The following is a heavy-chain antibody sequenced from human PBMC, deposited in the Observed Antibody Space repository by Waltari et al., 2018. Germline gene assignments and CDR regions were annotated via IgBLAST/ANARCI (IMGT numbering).Heavy chain of an antibody. CDR1: GGSISSSNW. CDR2: IYHSGST. CDR3: ASSYGSGSYYRVHYYGMDV. Sequence: QVQLQESGPGLVKPSGTLSLTCAVSGGSISSSNWWSWVRQPPGKGLEWIGEIYHSGSTTYNPSLKSRVTISVDKSKNQFSLKLSSVTAADTAVYYCASSYGSGSYYRVHYYGMDVWGQGTTVTVSS. V-gene: IGHV4-4*02. D-gene: IGHD3-10*01. J-gene: IGHJ6*02.